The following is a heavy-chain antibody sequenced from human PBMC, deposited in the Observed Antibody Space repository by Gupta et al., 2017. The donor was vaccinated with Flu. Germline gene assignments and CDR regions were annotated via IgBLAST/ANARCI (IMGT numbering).Heavy chain of an antibody. CDR2: ISSNGGST. Sequence: EVQLVESGGGLVQPGGSLRLSCSASGVTFRYYAMPWVRKAPGKGLEYVSAISSNGGSTYYADSVKGRFTISRDNSKNTLHLQMSSLRADDTALYYCVKDSVEGSSVWNHFDYWGQGTLVTVSS. CDR3: VKDSVEGSSVWNHFDY. D-gene: IGHD6-19*01. CDR1: GVTFRYYA. J-gene: IGHJ4*02. V-gene: IGHV3-64D*06.